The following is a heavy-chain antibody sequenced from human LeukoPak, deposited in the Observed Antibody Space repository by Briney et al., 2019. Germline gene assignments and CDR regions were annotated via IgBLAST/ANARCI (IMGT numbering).Heavy chain of an antibody. J-gene: IGHJ4*02. V-gene: IGHV4-59*01. CDR2: IYYSGST. CDR1: GGSISSYY. Sequence: SETLSLTCTVSGGSISSYYWSWIRQPPGKGLEWIGYIYYSGSTNYNPSLMSRVTISVDTSKNQFSLKLSSVTAADTAVYYCARGSQQLVRGPWGQGTLVTVSA. CDR3: ARGSQQLVRGP. D-gene: IGHD6-13*01.